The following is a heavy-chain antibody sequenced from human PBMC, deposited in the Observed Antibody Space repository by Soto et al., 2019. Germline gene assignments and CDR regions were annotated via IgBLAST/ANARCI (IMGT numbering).Heavy chain of an antibody. J-gene: IGHJ4*02. V-gene: IGHV3-15*07. D-gene: IGHD1-1*01. Sequence: PGGALRLSWAASGCTFTNAWMNWGRRAPGKGLEWVGRIKTKTDGGTTDYAAPVKGRFTISRDDSKNTLYLQMNSLKTEDTAVSYCTTVPWNAGYWGQGTLVTVSS. CDR2: IKTKTDGGTT. CDR1: GCTFTNAW. CDR3: TTVPWNAGY.